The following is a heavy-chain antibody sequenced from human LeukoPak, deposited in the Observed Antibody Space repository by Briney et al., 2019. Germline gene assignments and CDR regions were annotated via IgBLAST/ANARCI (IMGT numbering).Heavy chain of an antibody. V-gene: IGHV4-59*01. CDR2: IYYSGST. CDR1: GGSISSYY. D-gene: IGHD1-26*01. Sequence: SETLSLTCTVAGGSISSYYWSWIRQPPGKGLEWIGYIYYSGSTNYNPSLKSRVTISVDTSKNQFSLKLSSVTAADTAVYYCARAEDSGSYYGAHYFDYWGQGTLVTVSS. CDR3: ARAEDSGSYYGAHYFDY. J-gene: IGHJ4*02.